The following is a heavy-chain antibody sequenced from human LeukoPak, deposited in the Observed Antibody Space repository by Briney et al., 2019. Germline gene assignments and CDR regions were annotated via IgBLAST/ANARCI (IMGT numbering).Heavy chain of an antibody. Sequence: SETLSLTCAVYGGSFSGYYWSWIRQPPGKGLEWIGEINHSGCANYNPSLKSRVTISVDTSKNQFSLKLSSVTAADTAVYYCARGSQSLGYCSGGSCRAKIFDYWGQGTLVTVSS. CDR1: GGSFSGYY. CDR3: ARGSQSLGYCSGGSCRAKIFDY. CDR2: INHSGCA. D-gene: IGHD2-15*01. J-gene: IGHJ4*02. V-gene: IGHV4-34*01.